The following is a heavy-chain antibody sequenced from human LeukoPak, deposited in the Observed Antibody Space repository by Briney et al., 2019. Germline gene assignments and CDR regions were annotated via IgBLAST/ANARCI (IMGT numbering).Heavy chain of an antibody. J-gene: IGHJ6*02. Sequence: ASVKVSCATSGYTFLSYGITWVRQTPGQGLEWMGWISGYNGVVNYAQKVQDRVTMTTDTSAAYMELRSLRSDDTAVYYCARGAIFGADTSPVYYYGLDVWGQGTTIIV. CDR1: GYTFLSYG. D-gene: IGHD3-3*01. V-gene: IGHV1-18*01. CDR3: ARGAIFGADTSPVYYYGLDV. CDR2: ISGYNGVV.